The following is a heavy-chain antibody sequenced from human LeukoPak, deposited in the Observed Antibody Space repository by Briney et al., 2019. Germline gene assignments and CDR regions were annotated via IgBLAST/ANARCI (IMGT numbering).Heavy chain of an antibody. Sequence: PSETLSLTCTVSGGSISSSSYYWGWLRQPPGKGLEWIGTIYYSGSTYYNPSLKSRVTISVDTSKNQFSLKLSSVTAADTAVYYCARHSYSVAGKVNWFDPWGQGTLVTVSS. V-gene: IGHV4-39*01. CDR2: IYYSGST. CDR1: GGSISSSSYY. CDR3: ARHSYSVAGKVNWFDP. D-gene: IGHD6-19*01. J-gene: IGHJ5*02.